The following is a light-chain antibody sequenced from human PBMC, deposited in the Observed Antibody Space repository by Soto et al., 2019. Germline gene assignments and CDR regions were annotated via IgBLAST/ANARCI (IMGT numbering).Light chain of an antibody. J-gene: IGLJ3*02. CDR2: EGS. CDR1: SSDIGSSNL. CDR3: CSYAGSSTLV. V-gene: IGLV2-23*01. Sequence: QSALTQPASVSGSPGQSITISCTGTSSDIGSSNLVSWYQQHPGKASKLMIYEGSQRPSGISNRFSGSKSGNTASLTISGLQAEDEADYYCCSYAGSSTLVFGGGTKLTVL.